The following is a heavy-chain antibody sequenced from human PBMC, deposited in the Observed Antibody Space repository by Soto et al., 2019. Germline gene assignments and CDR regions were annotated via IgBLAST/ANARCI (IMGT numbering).Heavy chain of an antibody. CDR3: ARGVADGVDPSYYAMDV. J-gene: IGHJ6*02. D-gene: IGHD4-17*01. CDR2: IYYSGST. CDR1: GGSISSYN. V-gene: IGHV4-59*12. Sequence: PSETLSLTCTFPGGSISSYNWSWIRHPPGKGLEWIGYIYYSGSTNYNPSLKGRVTISVDKSKNQFSLKLSPVTAADTAVYYCARGVADGVDPSYYAMDVWGQGTTVTLSS.